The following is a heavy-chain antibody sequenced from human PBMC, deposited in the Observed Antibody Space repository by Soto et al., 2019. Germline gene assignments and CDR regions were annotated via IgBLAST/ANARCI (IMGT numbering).Heavy chain of an antibody. J-gene: IGHJ4*02. V-gene: IGHV3-23*01. Sequence: GGSLRLSCAASGFTFSSYAMSWVRQAPGKGLEWVSAISGSGGNTYYADSVKGRFTISRDNSKNTLYLQMNSLRAEDTAVYYCAKKEQDYSNSYYFDYWGQGTLVTVSS. D-gene: IGHD4-4*01. CDR1: GFTFSSYA. CDR2: ISGSGGNT. CDR3: AKKEQDYSNSYYFDY.